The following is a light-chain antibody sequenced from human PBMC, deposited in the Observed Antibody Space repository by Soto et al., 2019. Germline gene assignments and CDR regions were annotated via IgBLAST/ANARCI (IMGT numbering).Light chain of an antibody. V-gene: IGLV2-14*03. Sequence: QSVLTQPASVSGSPGRSVTISCTGTSTDVGDFNYVSWYQHLPGRAPKLIIYDVPNRPSGISYRFSASKSGRTASLTISGLQAEDEADYYCSSYSSSTTHVVFGGGTKVTVL. J-gene: IGLJ2*01. CDR2: DVP. CDR1: STDVGDFNY. CDR3: SSYSSSTTHVV.